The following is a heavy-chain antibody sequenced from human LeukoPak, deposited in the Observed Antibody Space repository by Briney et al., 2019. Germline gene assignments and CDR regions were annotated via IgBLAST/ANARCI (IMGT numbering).Heavy chain of an antibody. CDR3: ARTFLRSGWSFAY. D-gene: IGHD6-19*01. V-gene: IGHV3-30-3*01. Sequence: GGSLRLSCAASGFTFSSYAMHWVRQAPGKGLEWVAVISYDGSNKYYADSVKGRFTISRDNSKNTLYLQMNSLRAEDTAVYYCARTFLRSGWSFAYWGQGTLVTVSS. CDR1: GFTFSSYA. CDR2: ISYDGSNK. J-gene: IGHJ4*02.